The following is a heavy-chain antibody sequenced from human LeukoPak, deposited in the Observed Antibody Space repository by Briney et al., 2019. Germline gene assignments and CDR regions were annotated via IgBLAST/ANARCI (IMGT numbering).Heavy chain of an antibody. CDR1: GYTFTNYG. V-gene: IGHV1-46*01. CDR3: ARNLDYYDSSGYLS. J-gene: IGHJ5*02. CDR2: INPSSGST. D-gene: IGHD3-22*01. Sequence: ASVKVSCKTSGYTFTNYGISWVRQAPGQGLEWMGIINPSSGSTTYAQKFQGRVTMTRDTSTSTVYMELSSLRSEDTAVYYCARNLDYYDSSGYLSWGQGTLVTVSS.